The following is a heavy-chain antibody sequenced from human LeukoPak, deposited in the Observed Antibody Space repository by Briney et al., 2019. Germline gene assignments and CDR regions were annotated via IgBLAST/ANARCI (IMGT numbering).Heavy chain of an antibody. D-gene: IGHD3-22*01. CDR3: ARVKDYYDSSGYSFAFDI. CDR2: IYNSGST. V-gene: IGHV4-59*01. J-gene: IGHJ3*02. CDR1: GGSISSYY. Sequence: PSETLSLTCTVSGGSISSYYWSWIRQPPGKGLEWIGYIYNSGSTNYNPSLNSRVTISVDTSKNQFSLKLSSVTAADTAVYYCARVKDYYDSSGYSFAFDIWGQGTMVTVSS.